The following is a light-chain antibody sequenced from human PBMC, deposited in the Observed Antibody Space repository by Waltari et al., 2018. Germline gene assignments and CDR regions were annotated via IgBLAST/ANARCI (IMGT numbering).Light chain of an antibody. V-gene: IGLV1-44*01. Sequence: QSVLTQPPAASGAPGQRVTISCSGGSSNIGSNTFTWYQQLPGTAPKLLGHSHNHRPSGVPDRVSSSQSGTSASLASSGRQAEDATDYYCAAWDDSLNGPVFGGGTKLTVL. CDR1: SSNIGSNT. CDR3: AAWDDSLNGPV. CDR2: SHN. J-gene: IGLJ3*02.